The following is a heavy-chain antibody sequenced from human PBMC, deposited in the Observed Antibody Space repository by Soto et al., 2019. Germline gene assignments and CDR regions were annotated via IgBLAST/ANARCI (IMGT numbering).Heavy chain of an antibody. Sequence: EVQLLESGGGLVQPGGSLRISCAASGFTFSSYAMSWVRQAPGKGLECLSTISGSGGSAYYADSVKGRFTITRDNSKNTLHLQMNSMRAENTAVYYCAKASDYDDILTGLHWGQGNLVTVSA. V-gene: IGHV3-23*01. CDR1: GFTFSSYA. CDR2: ISGSGGSA. J-gene: IGHJ4*02. CDR3: AKASDYDDILTGLH. D-gene: IGHD3-9*01.